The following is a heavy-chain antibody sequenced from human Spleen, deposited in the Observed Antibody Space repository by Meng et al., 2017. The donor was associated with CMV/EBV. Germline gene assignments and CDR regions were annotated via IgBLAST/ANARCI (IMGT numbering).Heavy chain of an antibody. V-gene: IGHV4-61*05. CDR1: GGSISSSSYY. J-gene: IGHJ4*02. D-gene: IGHD1-26*01. CDR3: ARGATPIPDY. CDR2: MSNSGST. Sequence: SETLSLTCTVSGGSISSSSYYWNWLRQTPGKGLEWIAYMSNSGSTSYNPSLKSRVTISVDTSKNQFSLKLSSVTAADTAVYYCARGATPIPDYWGQGTLVTVSS.